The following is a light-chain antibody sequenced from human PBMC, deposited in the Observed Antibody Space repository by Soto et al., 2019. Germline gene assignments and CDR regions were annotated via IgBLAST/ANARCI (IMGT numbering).Light chain of an antibody. Sequence: VLTQSAGTLSLSPGERATLSCRASQSVSSSYLAWYQQKPGQAPRLLISDASNRATGIPVRFSGSGSGTDFTLTISSLEAEDSAVYYCQQRSNWPSITFGQGTRLEIK. CDR1: QSVSSSY. CDR2: DAS. CDR3: QQRSNWPSIT. J-gene: IGKJ5*01. V-gene: IGKV3D-20*02.